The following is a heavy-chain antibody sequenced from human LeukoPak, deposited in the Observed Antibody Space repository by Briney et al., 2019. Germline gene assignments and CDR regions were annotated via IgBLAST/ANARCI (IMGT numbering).Heavy chain of an antibody. D-gene: IGHD3-22*01. V-gene: IGHV4-4*07. J-gene: IGHJ6*02. CDR2: IYTSGST. Sequence: SETLSLTCTVSGGSISSYYWSWIRQPAGKGLEWIGRIYTSGSTNYNPSLKSRVTMSVDTSKNQFSLKLSSVTAADTAVYYCARDRNYYDSSGSQGYYYYGMDVWGQGTTVTVSS. CDR3: ARDRNYYDSSGSQGYYYYGMDV. CDR1: GGSISSYY.